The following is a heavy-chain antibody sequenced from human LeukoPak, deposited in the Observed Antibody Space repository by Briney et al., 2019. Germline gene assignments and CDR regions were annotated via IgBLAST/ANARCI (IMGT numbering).Heavy chain of an antibody. V-gene: IGHV3-30*03. D-gene: IGHD3-9*01. CDR2: ISYDGSNK. CDR3: ATDRGLRYTADAFDI. Sequence: QPGGSLRLSCAASGFTFSSYGMHWVRQAPGKGLEWVAVISYDGSNKYYADSVKGRFTISRDNSKNTLYLQMNSLRAEDTAVYYCATDRGLRYTADAFDIWGQGTMVTVSS. CDR1: GFTFSSYG. J-gene: IGHJ3*02.